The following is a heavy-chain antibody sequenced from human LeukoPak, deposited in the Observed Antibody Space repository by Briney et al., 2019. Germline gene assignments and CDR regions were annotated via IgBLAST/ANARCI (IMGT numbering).Heavy chain of an antibody. CDR2: IYYSGST. CDR3: ARTQWLDY. J-gene: IGHJ4*02. CDR1: GGSFSGYY. V-gene: IGHV4-59*01. Sequence: SETLSLTCAVYGGSFSGYYWSWIRQPPGKGLEWIGYIYYSGSTNYNPSLKSRVTISVDTSKNQFPLKLSSVTAADTAVYYCARTQWLDYWGQGTLVTVSS. D-gene: IGHD6-19*01.